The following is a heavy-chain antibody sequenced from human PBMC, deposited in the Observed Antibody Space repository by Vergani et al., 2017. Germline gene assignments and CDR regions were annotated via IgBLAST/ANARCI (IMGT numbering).Heavy chain of an antibody. V-gene: IGHV3-53*01. CDR1: GFTVSSNY. Sequence: EVQLVESGGGLIQPGGSLRLSCAASGFTVSSNYMSWVRQAPGKGLEWVSVIYSGGSTYYADSVKGRFTTSRDNSKNTLYLQMNSLRAEDTAVYYCAGRSSSWYPHDAFDIWGQGTMVTVSS. CDR2: IYSGGST. D-gene: IGHD6-13*01. J-gene: IGHJ3*02. CDR3: AGRSSSWYPHDAFDI.